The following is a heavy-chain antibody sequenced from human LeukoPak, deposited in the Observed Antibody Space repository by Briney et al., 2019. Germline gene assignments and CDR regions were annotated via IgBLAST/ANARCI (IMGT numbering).Heavy chain of an antibody. Sequence: ASVKVSCKASGYTFTGYYMHWVRQAPGQGLEWMGWINPNSGGTNYAQKVQGRVTMTRDTSISTAYMELSRLRSDDTAVYYCARGGGGSYFGFDYWGQGTLVTVSS. D-gene: IGHD1-26*01. CDR2: INPNSGGT. J-gene: IGHJ4*02. V-gene: IGHV1-2*02. CDR1: GYTFTGYY. CDR3: ARGGGGSYFGFDY.